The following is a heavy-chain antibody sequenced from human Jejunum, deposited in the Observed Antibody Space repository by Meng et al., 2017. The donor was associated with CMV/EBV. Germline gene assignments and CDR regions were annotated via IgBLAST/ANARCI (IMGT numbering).Heavy chain of an antibody. V-gene: IGHV3-7*01. J-gene: IGHJ4*02. CDR3: VREDIVVFDY. CDR2: IKQDGSAT. Sequence: CSVSGFTYINFWMSWVRQSPGMGLAWVATIKQDGSATYYADSVKGRFTISRDNAKNSLYLQMDNLRADDTAVYYCVREDIVVFDYWGQGALVTVSS. D-gene: IGHD2-15*01. CDR1: GFTYINFW.